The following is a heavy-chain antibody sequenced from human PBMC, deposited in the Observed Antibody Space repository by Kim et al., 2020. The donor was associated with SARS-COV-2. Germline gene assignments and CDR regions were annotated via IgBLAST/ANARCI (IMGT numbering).Heavy chain of an antibody. CDR3: TRDPYFPEDIVGAQGNDYGMGV. Sequence: GGSLRLSCTASGFTFGDYAMSWFRQAPGKGLEWVGFIRSKANGGTTEYAASVRGRFTISSDDSKSIAYLQMNSLKTEDTDVCYCTRDPYFPEDIVGAQGNDYGMGVWGQGATGTLSP. V-gene: IGHV3-49*03. D-gene: IGHD2-15*01. CDR2: IRSKANGGTT. J-gene: IGHJ6*01. CDR1: GFTFGDYA.